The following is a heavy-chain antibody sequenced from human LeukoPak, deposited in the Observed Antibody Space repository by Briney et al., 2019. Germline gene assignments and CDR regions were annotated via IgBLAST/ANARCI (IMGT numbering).Heavy chain of an antibody. J-gene: IGHJ4*02. D-gene: IGHD5-18*01. CDR3: AKGRGYNYGYIFGYFDY. Sequence: GGSLRLSCAASGFTFSSYSMNWVRQAPGRGLEWVSYISGYSSTLYYADSVKGRFTVSRDNAKNSLYLQMNSLRAEDTALYYCAKGRGYNYGYIFGYFDYWGQGTLVTVSS. CDR1: GFTFSSYS. V-gene: IGHV3-48*04. CDR2: ISGYSSTL.